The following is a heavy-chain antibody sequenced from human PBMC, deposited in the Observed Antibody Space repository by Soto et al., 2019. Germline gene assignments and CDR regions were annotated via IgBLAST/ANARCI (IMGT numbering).Heavy chain of an antibody. D-gene: IGHD6-6*01. CDR2: IYYSGST. V-gene: IGHV4-31*03. J-gene: IGHJ5*02. Sequence: PSETLSLTCTVSGGSIGSGGYYWSWIRQHPGKGLEWIGYIYYSGSTYYNPSLKSRVAISIDTSKNQFSLKLSSVTAADTAVYYCATDRSIAARPGWFDPWGQGTLVTVSS. CDR3: ATDRSIAARPGWFDP. CDR1: GGSIGSGGYY.